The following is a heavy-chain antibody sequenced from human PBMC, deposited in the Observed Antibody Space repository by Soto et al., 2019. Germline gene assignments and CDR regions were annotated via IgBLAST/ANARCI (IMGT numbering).Heavy chain of an antibody. CDR2: IYYSGST. CDR3: ARARGARYFDY. CDR1: GGSISSGDYY. J-gene: IGHJ4*02. V-gene: IGHV4-30-4*08. D-gene: IGHD2-15*01. Sequence: SETLPLTCTVSGGSISSGDYYWSWIRQPPGKGLEWIGYIYYSGSTYYNPSLKSRVTISVDTSTNQFSLKLSSVTAADTAVYYGARARGARYFDYWGQGTLVTVS.